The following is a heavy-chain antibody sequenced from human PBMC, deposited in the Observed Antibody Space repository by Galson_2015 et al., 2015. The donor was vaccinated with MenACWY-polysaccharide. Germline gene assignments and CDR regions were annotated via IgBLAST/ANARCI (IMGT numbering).Heavy chain of an antibody. J-gene: IGHJ3*02. Sequence: SLRLSCAASGFTFSSYDMTWVRQAPGKGLEWVSAISGSGGSTYDADSVKGRFTISRDNSKNTLYLQMISLRAEDTAVYYCAKITGGRYFVFGAFDIWGQGTVVTVSS. CDR1: GFTFSSYD. CDR3: AKITGGRYFVFGAFDI. CDR2: ISGSGGST. V-gene: IGHV3-23*01. D-gene: IGHD1-26*01.